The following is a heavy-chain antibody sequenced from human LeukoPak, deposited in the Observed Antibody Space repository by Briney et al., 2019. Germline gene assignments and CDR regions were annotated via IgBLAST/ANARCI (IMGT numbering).Heavy chain of an antibody. J-gene: IGHJ5*02. V-gene: IGHV4-61*02. CDR1: GGSISSGSYY. Sequence: SETLSLTCTVSGGSISSGSYYWSWIRQPAGKGLEWIGRIYTSGSTNYNPSLKSRVTISVDTSKNQFSLKLSSVTAADTAVYYCARLVQLWLRLVWFDPWGQGILVTVSS. D-gene: IGHD5-18*01. CDR3: ARLVQLWLRLVWFDP. CDR2: IYTSGST.